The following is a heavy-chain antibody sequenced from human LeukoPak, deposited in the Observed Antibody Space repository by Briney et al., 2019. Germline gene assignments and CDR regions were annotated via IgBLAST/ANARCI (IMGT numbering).Heavy chain of an antibody. Sequence: SETLSLTCTVSGGSLSSSSYYWGWIRQPPGKGLEWIGSIYYSGSTYYNPSLKSRVTISVDTSKNQFSLKLSSVTAADTAVYYCASSSYGSGSYYYLFDYWGQGTLVTVSS. CDR2: IYYSGST. J-gene: IGHJ4*02. D-gene: IGHD3-10*01. V-gene: IGHV4-39*07. CDR1: GGSLSSSSYY. CDR3: ASSSYGSGSYYYLFDY.